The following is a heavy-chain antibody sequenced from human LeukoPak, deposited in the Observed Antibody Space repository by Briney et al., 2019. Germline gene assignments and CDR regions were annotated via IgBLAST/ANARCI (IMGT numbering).Heavy chain of an antibody. D-gene: IGHD2-15*01. CDR3: ANTGWSSPDY. CDR2: IKQDGSEK. Sequence: PGRSLRLSCVASGFTFSNYWMTWLRQAPGKGLEWVANIKQDGSEKYYLDSVKGRFTISRDNAKNSLYLHMNSLRAEDTAVYYCANTGWSSPDYWGLGTLVTVSS. V-gene: IGHV3-7*01. CDR1: GFTFSNYW. J-gene: IGHJ4*02.